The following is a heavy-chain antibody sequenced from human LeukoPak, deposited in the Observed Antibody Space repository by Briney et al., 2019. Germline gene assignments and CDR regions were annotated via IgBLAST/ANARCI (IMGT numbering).Heavy chain of an antibody. V-gene: IGHV1-69*13. J-gene: IGHJ4*02. CDR2: IIPILGTA. D-gene: IGHD3-10*01. CDR3: ARDVPYGSGPLLGLDY. Sequence: SVKVSCKASGGTFSSYAISWVRQAPGQGLEWMGGIIPILGTANYAQKFQGRVTITADESTSTAYMELSSLRSEDTAVYYCARDVPYGSGPLLGLDYWGQGTLVTVSS. CDR1: GGTFSSYA.